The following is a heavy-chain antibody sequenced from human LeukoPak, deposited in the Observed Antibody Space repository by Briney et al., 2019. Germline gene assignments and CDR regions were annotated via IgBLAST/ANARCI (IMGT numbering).Heavy chain of an antibody. D-gene: IGHD4-17*01. J-gene: IGHJ3*02. CDR1: GGSISSSNW. CDR3: ARDPSNYGDYVGAFDI. CDR2: IYHSGST. Sequence: SGTLSLTCAVSGGSISSSNWWSWVRQPPGKGLEWIGEIYHSGSTNYNPSLKSRVTISVDKSKNQFSLKLSSVTAADTAVYYCARDPSNYGDYVGAFDIWGQGTMVTVSS. V-gene: IGHV4-4*02.